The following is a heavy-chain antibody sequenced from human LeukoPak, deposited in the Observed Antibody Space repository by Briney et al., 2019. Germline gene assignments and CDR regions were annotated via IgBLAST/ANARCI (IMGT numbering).Heavy chain of an antibody. CDR2: INSDGSST. J-gene: IGHJ4*02. V-gene: IGHV3-74*01. D-gene: IGHD3-22*01. CDR3: ARVGDSSGYYSDY. CDR1: GFSFSSYW. Sequence: TGGSLRLSCAASGFSFSSYWMHWVRQAPGKGLVWVSRINSDGSSTSYADSVKGRFTISRDNSKNTLYLQMNSLRAEDTAVYYCARVGDSSGYYSDYWGQGTLVTVSS.